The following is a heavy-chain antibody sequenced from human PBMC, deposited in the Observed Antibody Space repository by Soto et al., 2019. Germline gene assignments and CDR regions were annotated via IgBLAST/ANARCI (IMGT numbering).Heavy chain of an antibody. CDR2: ISAYNGNT. CDR3: ARDRLRYFDLLKAFDY. D-gene: IGHD3-9*01. V-gene: IGHV1-18*01. Sequence: GASVKVSCKASGYTFTSYGISWVRQAPGQGLEWMEWISAYNGNTNYAQKLQGRVTMTTDTSTSTAYMELRSLRSDDTAVYYCARDRLRYFDLLKAFDYWGQGTLVTVSS. CDR1: GYTFTSYG. J-gene: IGHJ4*02.